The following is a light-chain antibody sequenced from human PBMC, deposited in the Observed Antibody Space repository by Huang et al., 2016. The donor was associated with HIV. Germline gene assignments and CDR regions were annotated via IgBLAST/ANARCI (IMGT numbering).Light chain of an antibody. CDR1: QSVSSN. CDR2: GAS. J-gene: IGKJ1*01. CDR3: QQYNNWPRT. V-gene: IGKV3-15*01. Sequence: EIVMTQSPATLSVSPGERATLSCRASQSVSSNFAWYQQKPGQAPRLLIYGASLRATGIPARFSGSGSGTEFTLTISSLQSEDFAVYYCQQYNNWPRTFGQGTKVEIK.